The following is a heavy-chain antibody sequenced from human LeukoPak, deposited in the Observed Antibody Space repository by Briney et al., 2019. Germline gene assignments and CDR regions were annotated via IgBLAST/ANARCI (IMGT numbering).Heavy chain of an antibody. CDR2: INHSGST. Sequence: KPSETLSLTCAVYGGSFSGYYWSWIRQPPGKGLEWIGEINHSGSTNYNPSLKSRVTISVDTSKNQFSLKLSSVTAADTAVYYCARGGIRLYYDFWSGYSQFDYWGQGTLVTVSS. J-gene: IGHJ4*02. CDR3: ARGGIRLYYDFWSGYSQFDY. V-gene: IGHV4-34*01. D-gene: IGHD3-3*01. CDR1: GGSFSGYY.